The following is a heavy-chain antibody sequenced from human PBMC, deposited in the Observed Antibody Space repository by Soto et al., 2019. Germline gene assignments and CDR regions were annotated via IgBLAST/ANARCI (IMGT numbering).Heavy chain of an antibody. D-gene: IGHD3-22*01. CDR2: ISSSGSTI. Sequence: EVQLVESGGGLVQPGGSLRLSCAASGFTFSSYEMNWVRQAPGKGLEWVSYISSSGSTIYYADSVKGRFTISRDNAKNSLYLQMNSLRAEDTAVYYCARDPNYDSSGYYYYWYFDLWGRGTLVTVSS. CDR3: ARDPNYDSSGYYYYWYFDL. J-gene: IGHJ2*01. V-gene: IGHV3-48*03. CDR1: GFTFSSYE.